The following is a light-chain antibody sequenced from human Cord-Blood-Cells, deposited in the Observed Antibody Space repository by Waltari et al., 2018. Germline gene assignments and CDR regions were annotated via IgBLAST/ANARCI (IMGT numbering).Light chain of an antibody. J-gene: IGKJ2*01. CDR2: AAS. CDR1: QSISSY. V-gene: IGKV1-39*01. Sequence: DIQMTQSPSSMSASLGARVPITCRASQSISSYLNWYQQKPGKAPKLLIYAASSLQSGVPSRFSGSGSGTDFTLTISSLQPEDFATYYCQQSYSTPYTFGQGTKLEIK. CDR3: QQSYSTPYT.